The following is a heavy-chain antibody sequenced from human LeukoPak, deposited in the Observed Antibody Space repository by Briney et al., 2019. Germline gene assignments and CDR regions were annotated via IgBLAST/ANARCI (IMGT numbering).Heavy chain of an antibody. V-gene: IGHV3-7*01. CDR3: AGSQLLLDPFDP. CDR2: IKQDGSEK. Sequence: GGSLRLSCSASGFTFSRYWMSWVRQAPGKGLEWVANIKQDGSEKNYVESLKGRFTISRDNAKNSLYLQMNSLRAEDAAVYYCAGSQLLLDPFDPWGQGTLVTVSS. D-gene: IGHD2-15*01. CDR1: GFTFSRYW. J-gene: IGHJ5*02.